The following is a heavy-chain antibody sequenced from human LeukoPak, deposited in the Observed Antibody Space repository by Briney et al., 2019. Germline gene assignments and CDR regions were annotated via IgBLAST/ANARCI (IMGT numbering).Heavy chain of an antibody. D-gene: IGHD3-10*01. CDR2: ISTYNGHT. Sequence: ASVKVSCKASGYTFTRYGISWVRQAPGPGLEWMGWISTYNGHTKYAQEFQGRVTMTTDTSTSTLYMELRSRISDDPAVHYCTTGQTNRLLWVGELLSNINPFDYWGQGNLVTVSS. J-gene: IGHJ4*02. CDR1: GYTFTRYG. V-gene: IGHV1-18*01. CDR3: TTGQTNRLLWVGELLSNINPFDY.